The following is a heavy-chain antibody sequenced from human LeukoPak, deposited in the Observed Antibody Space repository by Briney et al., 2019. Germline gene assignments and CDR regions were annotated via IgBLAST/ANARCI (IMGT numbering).Heavy chain of an antibody. CDR3: AREPYYYGSGMAGHDY. V-gene: IGHV4-4*07. CDR1: GGSISSYY. CDR2: IYASGST. D-gene: IGHD3-10*01. Sequence: SETLSLTCTVSGGSISSYYWSWIRQPAGKGLEWIGRIYASGSTNYNPSLKSRVTMSVDTSKNQFSLKLSSVTAADTAVYYCAREPYYYGSGMAGHDYWGRGTLVTVSS. J-gene: IGHJ4*02.